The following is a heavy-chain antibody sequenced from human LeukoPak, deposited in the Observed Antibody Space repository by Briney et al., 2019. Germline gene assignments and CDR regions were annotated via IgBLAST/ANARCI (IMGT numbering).Heavy chain of an antibody. D-gene: IGHD3-3*01. CDR1: GFTFSSYA. CDR2: ISYDGSNK. Sequence: GGSLRLSCAASGFTFSSYAMHWVRQAPGKGLEWVAVISYDGSNKYYADSVKGRFTISRDNSKNTLYLQMNSLRAEDTAVYYCARDLYDFWSGSYYDYWGQGTLVTVSS. V-gene: IGHV3-30-3*01. CDR3: ARDLYDFWSGSYYDY. J-gene: IGHJ4*02.